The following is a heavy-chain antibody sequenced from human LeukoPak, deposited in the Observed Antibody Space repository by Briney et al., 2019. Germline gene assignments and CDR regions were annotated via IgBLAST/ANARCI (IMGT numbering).Heavy chain of an antibody. Sequence: SETLSLTCSVSGGSLSNYYWTWVRQSPGKGLEWIGYVFSSGSTIYNPSLKSRVTISVDTSNNQFSLKLNSVTAADTAVYYCARLGSVVRGVIGYFDYWGQGTLVTVSS. V-gene: IGHV4-59*01. CDR3: ARLGSVVRGVIGYFDY. CDR1: GGSLSNYY. D-gene: IGHD3-10*01. CDR2: VFSSGST. J-gene: IGHJ4*02.